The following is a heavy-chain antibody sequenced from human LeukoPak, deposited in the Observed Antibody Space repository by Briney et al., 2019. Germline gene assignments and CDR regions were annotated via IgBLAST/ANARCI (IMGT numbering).Heavy chain of an antibody. CDR2: IIPIFGTA. D-gene: IGHD2-2*01. CDR1: GYTFTSYD. Sequence: ASVKVSCKASGYTFTSYDISWVRQAPGQGLEWMGGIIPIFGTANYAQKFQGRVTITTDESTSTAYMELSSLRSEDTAVYYCAREDIVVVPARNPWYYYYMDVWGKGTTVTVSS. J-gene: IGHJ6*03. V-gene: IGHV1-69*05. CDR3: AREDIVVVPARNPWYYYYMDV.